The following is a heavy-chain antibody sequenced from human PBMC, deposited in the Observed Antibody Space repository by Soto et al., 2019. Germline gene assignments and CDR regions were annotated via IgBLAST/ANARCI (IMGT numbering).Heavy chain of an antibody. CDR1: GFTFSSYG. V-gene: IGHV3-30*18. D-gene: IGHD5-18*01. J-gene: IGHJ6*02. Sequence: PGGSLRLSCAASGFTFSSYGMHWVRQAPGKGLEWVAVISYDGSNKYYADSVKGRFTISRDNSKNTLYLQMNSLRAEDTAVYYXAKGDTAMIDYYYYGMDVWGQGTTVTVSS. CDR2: ISYDGSNK. CDR3: AKGDTAMIDYYYYGMDV.